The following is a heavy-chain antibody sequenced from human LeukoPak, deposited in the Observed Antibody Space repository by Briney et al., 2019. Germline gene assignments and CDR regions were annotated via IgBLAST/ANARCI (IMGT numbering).Heavy chain of an antibody. CDR1: GGTFSSYA. CDR2: INPRGGST. CDR3: TRSRAEIQFLKWPLWK. D-gene: IGHD3-3*01. Sequence: GASVKVSCKASGGTFSSYAISWVRQAPGQGLEWMGIINPRGGSTGYGQKFQGRVTMTRDTSTSTVYMELSSLRSEDTAVYYCTRSRAEIQFLKWPLWKWGQGTLVTVSA. V-gene: IGHV1-46*03. J-gene: IGHJ4*02.